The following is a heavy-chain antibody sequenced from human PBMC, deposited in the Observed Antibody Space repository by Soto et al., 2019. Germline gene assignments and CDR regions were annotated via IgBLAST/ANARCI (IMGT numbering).Heavy chain of an antibody. CDR3: AALKDCGGDCYLFDY. CDR2: IVVGSGNT. D-gene: IGHD2-21*02. Sequence: QMQLVQSGPEVKKPGTSVKVSCKASGFTFTSSAVQWVRQARGQRLEWIGWIVVGSGNTNYAQKFQERVTITRDMSTSTAYTELSSLSSEDTAVYYCAALKDCGGDCYLFDYWGQGTLVTVSS. CDR1: GFTFTSSA. V-gene: IGHV1-58*01. J-gene: IGHJ4*02.